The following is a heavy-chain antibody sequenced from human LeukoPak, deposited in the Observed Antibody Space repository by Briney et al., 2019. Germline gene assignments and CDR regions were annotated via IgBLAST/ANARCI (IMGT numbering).Heavy chain of an antibody. Sequence: GGSLRLSCEASGFTFSSFWMHWVRQAPGKGLVWVARIKGDGITTNYADPAKGRLTVSRDNAKNTVYLQMNSLRAEDTAVYYCAKDLHEIAADYWGQGTLVTVAS. D-gene: IGHD2-21*01. CDR2: IKGDGITT. CDR1: GFTFSSFW. CDR3: AKDLHEIAADY. J-gene: IGHJ4*02. V-gene: IGHV3-74*01.